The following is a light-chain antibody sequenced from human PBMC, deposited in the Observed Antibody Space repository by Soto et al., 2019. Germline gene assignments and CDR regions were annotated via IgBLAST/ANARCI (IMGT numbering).Light chain of an antibody. CDR1: SSDVGTYNL. V-gene: IGLV2-23*02. J-gene: IGLJ3*02. CDR2: EVS. Sequence: QSALTQPASVSGSPGQSITISCTGTSSDVGTYNLVSWYQQHPGKAPQLLIFEVSKRPPGVSNRFSGSKSGNTASLTISGLQAEDEADYYCCSYTISSTCVFGGGTKLTVL. CDR3: CSYTISSTCV.